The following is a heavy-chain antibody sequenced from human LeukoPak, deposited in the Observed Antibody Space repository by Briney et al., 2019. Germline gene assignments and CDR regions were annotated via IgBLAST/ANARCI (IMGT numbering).Heavy chain of an antibody. V-gene: IGHV4-59*01. CDR3: ARAGGYLGYRIFDY. CDR2: IYYSGST. CDR1: GGSISNKY. J-gene: IGHJ4*02. Sequence: SETLSLTCTVSGGSISNKYWSWIRQPPGKGLEWIGYIYYSGSTNYNPSLKSRVTILVDTSKNQFSLKLSSVIAADTAVYYCARAGGYLGYRIFDYWGQGTLVTVSS. D-gene: IGHD2-15*01.